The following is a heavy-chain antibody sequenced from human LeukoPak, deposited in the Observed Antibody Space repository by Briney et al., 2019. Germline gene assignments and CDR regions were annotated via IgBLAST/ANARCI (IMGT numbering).Heavy chain of an antibody. CDR3: ARGYCSGGSCYHFES. J-gene: IGHJ4*02. V-gene: IGHV1-2*02. CDR1: GYRFSDYY. D-gene: IGHD2-15*01. CDR2: VNSNSGGT. Sequence: ASVKVSCKTSGYRFSDYYMHWVRQAPGQGREWMGWVNSNSGGTHYAQKFEGRVTMTRDTSISTAYMELSRLKSDDTAVYYCARGYCSGGSCYHFESWGQGTLVTVSS.